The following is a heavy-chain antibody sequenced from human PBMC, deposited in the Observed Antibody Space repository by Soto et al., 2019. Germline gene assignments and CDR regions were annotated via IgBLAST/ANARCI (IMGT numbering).Heavy chain of an antibody. CDR1: GGSISSYY. V-gene: IGHV4-59*01. J-gene: IGHJ4*02. Sequence: PSETLSLTCTVSGGSISSYYWNWIRQPPGKGLEWIGYIYYSGSTNYNPSLKSRVTISVDTSKNQFSLKLSSVTAADPAVYYCARGTSGHDYWGQGTLVTVSS. CDR2: IYYSGST. CDR3: ARGTSGHDY. D-gene: IGHD2-15*01.